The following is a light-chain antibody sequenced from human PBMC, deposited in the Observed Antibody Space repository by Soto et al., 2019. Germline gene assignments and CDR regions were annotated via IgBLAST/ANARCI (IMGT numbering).Light chain of an antibody. V-gene: IGLV1-40*01. J-gene: IGLJ2*01. CDR2: GNN. CDR1: SSNFGADFD. Sequence: QSVLTQPPSVSGAPGQRVTISCTGSSSNFGADFDVHWYQQLPGTAPKLLIYGNNNRPSGVPDRFSGSKSGTSASLAITGLQAEDEADYYCQSYDSSLSGSVFGGGTKVTVL. CDR3: QSYDSSLSGSV.